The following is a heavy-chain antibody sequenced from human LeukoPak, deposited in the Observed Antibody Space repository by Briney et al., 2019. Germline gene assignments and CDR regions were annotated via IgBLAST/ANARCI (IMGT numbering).Heavy chain of an antibody. D-gene: IGHD3-22*01. CDR2: ISGSGGST. CDR3: AKDLFAYDSSGYSPEYFQH. Sequence: GGSLRLSCAASGFTFSSYAMSWVRQAPGKGLEWVSAISGSGGSTYYADSVKGRFTISRDNSKNTLYLQMNSLRAEDTAVYYCAKDLFAYDSSGYSPEYFQHWGQGTLVTVSS. V-gene: IGHV3-23*01. J-gene: IGHJ1*01. CDR1: GFTFSSYA.